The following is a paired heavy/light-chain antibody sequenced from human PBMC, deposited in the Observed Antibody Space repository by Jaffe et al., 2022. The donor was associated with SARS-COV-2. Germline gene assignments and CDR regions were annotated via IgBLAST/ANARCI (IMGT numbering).Light chain of an antibody. CDR2: AAS. J-gene: IGKJ2*01. CDR3: QQSYSTPRT. CDR1: QSINRF. V-gene: IGKV1-39*01. Sequence: DIEMTQSPSSLSASVGDRVTITCRASQSINRFLSWYQQKPGKAPNLLIYAASSLQSGVPSRFSGSGSGTDFTLTISSLQPEDFATYYCQQSYSTPRTFGQGTRLEIK.
Heavy chain of an antibody. CDR1: GYTFTSYT. D-gene: IGHD2-8*01. CDR3: AREGPEELMVYATSAFYFDY. Sequence: QVQLVQSGAEVKKPGASVKVSCKASGYTFTSYTMHWVRQAPGQRLEWMGWINAGNGNTKYSQKFQGRVTITRDTSAITASMELSTLRSEDTAVYYCAREGPEELMVYATSAFYFDYWGQGTLVTVSS. V-gene: IGHV1-3*01. CDR2: INAGNGNT. J-gene: IGHJ4*02.